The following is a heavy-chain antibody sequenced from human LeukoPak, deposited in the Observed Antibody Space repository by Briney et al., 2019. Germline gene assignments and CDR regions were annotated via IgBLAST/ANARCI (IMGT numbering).Heavy chain of an antibody. CDR2: IKQDGSEK. V-gene: IGHV3-7*01. CDR1: GFTFSSYW. D-gene: IGHD3-10*01. J-gene: IGHJ5*02. Sequence: GGSLRLSCAASGFTFSSYWMSWVRQAPGKGLEWVANIKQDGSEKYYVDSVRGRIFISRDNPRHSLYLQMNSPRAEDTAVYYCVRGGFSLDRWGQGTLVTVSS. CDR3: VRGGFSLDR.